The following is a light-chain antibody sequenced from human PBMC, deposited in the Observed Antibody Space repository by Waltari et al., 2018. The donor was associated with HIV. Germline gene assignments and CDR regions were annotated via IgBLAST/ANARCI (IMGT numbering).Light chain of an antibody. CDR2: RNN. Sequence: QSVLTQPPSASGTPGQRVTIFCSGSSSTIGSNNVKWYQQLPEMAPKLLIYRNNERPSGVPDRFSGSKSGTSASLAISGLRSEDEADYYCATWDDSLSGVLFGGGTKLTVL. CDR3: ATWDDSLSGVL. V-gene: IGLV1-47*01. J-gene: IGLJ2*01. CDR1: SSTIGSNN.